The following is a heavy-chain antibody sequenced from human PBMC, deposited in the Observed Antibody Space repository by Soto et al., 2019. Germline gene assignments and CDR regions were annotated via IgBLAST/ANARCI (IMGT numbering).Heavy chain of an antibody. CDR2: IYPGDSDT. V-gene: IGHV5-51*01. D-gene: IGHD6-6*01. CDR3: ARRREYSSSSGYYYGMDV. Sequence: GESLKISCNGSGYSFTSYWIGWVRQMPGKGLEWMGIIYPGDSDTRYSPSFQGQVTISADKSISTAYLQWSSLKASDTAMYYCARRREYSSSSGYYYGMDVWGQGTTVTVSS. J-gene: IGHJ6*02. CDR1: GYSFTSYW.